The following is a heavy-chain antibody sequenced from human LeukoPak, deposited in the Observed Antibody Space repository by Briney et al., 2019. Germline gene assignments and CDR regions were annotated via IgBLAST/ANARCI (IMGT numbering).Heavy chain of an antibody. CDR1: GYTFTGYY. D-gene: IGHD3-10*01. Sequence: ASVKVSCKASGYTFTGYYIHWVRQAPGQGLEWMGWIKPSSGGTNYAQKLQGRVTMTRDTSNNTAYMELSRLRSDDTAVYYCARDLMVRGPMDVWGKGTTVTVSS. CDR2: IKPSSGGT. V-gene: IGHV1-2*02. CDR3: ARDLMVRGPMDV. J-gene: IGHJ6*03.